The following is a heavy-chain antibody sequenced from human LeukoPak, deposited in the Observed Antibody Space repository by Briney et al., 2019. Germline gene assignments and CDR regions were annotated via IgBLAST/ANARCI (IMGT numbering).Heavy chain of an antibody. V-gene: IGHV4-34*01. CDR1: GGSFSGYY. CDR3: ARGLHWNYGGGDY. D-gene: IGHD1-7*01. CDR2: INHSGST. Sequence: PSETLSLTCAVYGGSFSGYYWSWIRQPPGKGLEWSGEINHSGSTNYNPSLKSRVTISVDTSKNQFSLKLSSVTAADTAVYYCARGLHWNYGGGDYWGQGTLVTVSS. J-gene: IGHJ4*02.